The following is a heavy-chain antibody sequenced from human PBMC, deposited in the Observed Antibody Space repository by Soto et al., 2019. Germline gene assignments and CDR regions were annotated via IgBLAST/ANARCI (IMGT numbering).Heavy chain of an antibody. CDR1: GYSFSSYW. J-gene: IGHJ6*02. Sequence: GESLKISCKGSGYSFSSYWIGWVRQMPGKGLEWMGIIYPVDSDTRYSPSFQGQVTISADKSISTAYLQWSSLKASDTAMYFCARQGRPYYYYYGMDVWGQGTTVTVSS. CDR2: IYPVDSDT. V-gene: IGHV5-51*01. CDR3: ARQGRPYYYYYGMDV.